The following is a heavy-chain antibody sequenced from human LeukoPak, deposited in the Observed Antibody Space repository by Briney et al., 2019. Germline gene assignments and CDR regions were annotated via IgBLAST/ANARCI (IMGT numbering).Heavy chain of an antibody. D-gene: IGHD3-10*01. Sequence: ASVKVSCKASGCTFSSYAIRWVRQAPGQGLEWMGRIIPILGIADYAQKFQGRVTITADRSTSTAYMELSSLRSEDTAVYYCARGATMVRGVITGGYNWFDPWGQGTLVTVSS. CDR3: ARGATMVRGVITGGYNWFDP. J-gene: IGHJ5*02. CDR2: IIPILGIA. CDR1: GCTFSSYA. V-gene: IGHV1-69*04.